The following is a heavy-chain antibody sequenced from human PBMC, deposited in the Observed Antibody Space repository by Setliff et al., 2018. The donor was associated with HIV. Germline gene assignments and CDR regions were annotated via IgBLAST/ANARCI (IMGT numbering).Heavy chain of an antibody. Sequence: PSETLSLTCTVSGGSISSYYWSWIRQPPGKGLEWIGYIYYSGSTNYNPALKSRVTISVDKSKTQFSLKLTSVTPADTAVYYCASGEYSYGYRFDYWGQGTLVTVSS. CDR2: IYYSGST. J-gene: IGHJ4*02. CDR3: ASGEYSYGYRFDY. D-gene: IGHD5-18*01. V-gene: IGHV4-59*01. CDR1: GGSISSYY.